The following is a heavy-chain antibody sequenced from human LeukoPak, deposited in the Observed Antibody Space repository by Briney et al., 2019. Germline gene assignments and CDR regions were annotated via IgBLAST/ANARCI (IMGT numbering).Heavy chain of an antibody. CDR3: AREDYGDYLDY. D-gene: IGHD4-17*01. V-gene: IGHV4-38-2*02. CDR1: GYSISSGYY. Sequence: SETLSLTCTVSGYSISSGYYWGWIRQPPGKGLEWIGSIYHSGSTYYNPSLKSRVTISVDTSKNQFSLKLSSVTAADTAVYYCAREDYGDYLDYWGQGTLVTVSS. CDR2: IYHSGST. J-gene: IGHJ4*02.